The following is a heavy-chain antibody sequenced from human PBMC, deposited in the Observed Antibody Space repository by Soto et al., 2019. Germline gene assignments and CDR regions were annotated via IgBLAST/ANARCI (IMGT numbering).Heavy chain of an antibody. V-gene: IGHV3-23*01. D-gene: IGHD2-2*03. CDR1: GFPFSAFA. Sequence: EVQVLESGGGLVQPGGSLKLSCAATGFPFSAFARSWVGQAPGKGLEWVSRIYGGGNGPHYADSVKGRVTISRDNSKNTLYLQMNSLRAEDTAVYYCAKMEGMDPWAYSFDYWGQGTLVTVSS. CDR3: AKMEGMDPWAYSFDY. CDR2: IYGGGNGP. J-gene: IGHJ4*02.